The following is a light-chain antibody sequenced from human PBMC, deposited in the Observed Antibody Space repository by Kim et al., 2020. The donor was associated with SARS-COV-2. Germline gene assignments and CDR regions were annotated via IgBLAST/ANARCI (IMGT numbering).Light chain of an antibody. CDR2: DAS. CDR3: QQYNNWRT. Sequence: SVSPGESATLSCRASESVGSNLAWYQLKPGQAPRLLIYDASTRATGIPARFSGSGSGTEFTLTISSLQSEDFAVYYCQQYNNWRTFGQGTKVDIK. V-gene: IGKV3-15*01. CDR1: ESVGSN. J-gene: IGKJ1*01.